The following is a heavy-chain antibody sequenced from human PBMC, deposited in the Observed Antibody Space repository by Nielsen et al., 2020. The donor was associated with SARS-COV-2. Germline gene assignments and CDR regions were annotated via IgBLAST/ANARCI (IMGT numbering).Heavy chain of an antibody. D-gene: IGHD4-17*01. V-gene: IGHV3-48*03. J-gene: IGHJ6*02. CDR1: GFTFSSYE. CDR3: ARAGTTVPYYYYYGMDV. CDR2: ISSSGSTI. Sequence: GGSLRLSCAASGFTFSSYEMNWVRQAPGKGLEWVSYISSSGSTIYYADSVKGRFTISRDNSKNTLYLQMGSLRAEDMAVYYCARAGTTVPYYYYYGMDVWGQGTTVTVSS.